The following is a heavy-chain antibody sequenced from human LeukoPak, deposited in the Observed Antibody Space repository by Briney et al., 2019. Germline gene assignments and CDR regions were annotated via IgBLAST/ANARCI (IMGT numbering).Heavy chain of an antibody. V-gene: IGHV1-2*02. CDR2: INPNSGAT. Sequence: GASVKVSCKASGYTFTEYYMHWVRQAPGQGLEWMGWINPNSGATTYAQKFQGRVTMTRDTSISTAYMELSRLTSNDTAVYYCARDHIPYGDYGRLDYWGQGTLVTVSS. D-gene: IGHD4-17*01. CDR3: ARDHIPYGDYGRLDY. J-gene: IGHJ4*02. CDR1: GYTFTEYY.